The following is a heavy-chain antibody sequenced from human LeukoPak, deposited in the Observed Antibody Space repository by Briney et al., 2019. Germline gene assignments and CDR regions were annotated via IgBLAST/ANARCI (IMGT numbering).Heavy chain of an antibody. Sequence: GGSLRLSCVASGFTFTNYWMNWVRQAPGKGLEWVSSISSASSFIYYVDSVKGRFTISRDNAKNSLDLQMSSLRAEDTAVYYCARDARIVAAGTVIDSWGQGTLVTVSS. J-gene: IGHJ4*02. CDR1: GFTFTNYW. CDR3: ARDARIVAAGTVIDS. V-gene: IGHV3-21*01. CDR2: ISSASSFI. D-gene: IGHD6-13*01.